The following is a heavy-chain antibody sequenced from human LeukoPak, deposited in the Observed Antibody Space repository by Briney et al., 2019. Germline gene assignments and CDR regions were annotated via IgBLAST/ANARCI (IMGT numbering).Heavy chain of an antibody. CDR2: IYYSGST. D-gene: IGHD6-25*01. J-gene: IGHJ2*01. CDR1: GGSISGYY. V-gene: IGHV4-59*08. Sequence: SETLSLTCTVSGGSISGYYWSWIRHPPGKGLEMIGYIYYSGSTNYNPSLKSRVTISVDTSKNQFSLKLSSVTAADTAVYYCARQGGGFWYFDLWGRGTLVTVSS. CDR3: ARQGGGFWYFDL.